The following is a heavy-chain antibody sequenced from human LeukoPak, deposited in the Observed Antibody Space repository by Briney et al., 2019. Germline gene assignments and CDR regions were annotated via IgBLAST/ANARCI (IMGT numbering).Heavy chain of an antibody. CDR3: ATYYVNGAGRGH. CDR1: GASVSSGDHH. D-gene: IGHD2-8*01. J-gene: IGHJ4*02. V-gene: IGHV4-61*08. CDR2: NMNT. Sequence: SETLSLTCIVSGASVSSGDHHRSWIRQAPGKGLEWIGHNMNTYYNPSLKSRVTISIDTSKNQFSLMLSTVTAADTAIYYCATYYVNGAGRGHWGPGTLVTVSS.